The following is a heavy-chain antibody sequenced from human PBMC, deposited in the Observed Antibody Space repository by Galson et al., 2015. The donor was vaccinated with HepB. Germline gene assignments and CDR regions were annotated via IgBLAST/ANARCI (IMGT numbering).Heavy chain of an antibody. CDR3: VRCPPRRNYFYGLDV. Sequence: QSGAEVKKPGESLKISCKTSGYRFTSYWIGWVRQMPGKSLEWMGIIYPGDSDTRYSPSFQGQVTISADKSNSTVSLQWSSLKASDTAKYYCVRCPPRRNYFYGLDVWGQGTTVTVSS. J-gene: IGHJ6*02. CDR1: GYRFTSYW. V-gene: IGHV5-51*01. CDR2: IYPGDSDT.